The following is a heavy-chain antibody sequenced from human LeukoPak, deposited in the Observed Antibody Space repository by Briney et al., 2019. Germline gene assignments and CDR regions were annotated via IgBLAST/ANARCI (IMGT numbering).Heavy chain of an antibody. V-gene: IGHV4-39*01. D-gene: IGHD6-13*01. CDR2: IYYSGST. J-gene: IGHJ4*02. CDR1: GGSISSSSYY. Sequence: SETLSLTCTVSGGSISSSSYYWGWIRQPPGKGLEGIGSIYYSGSTYYNPSLKSRVTVAVDTSENQFGLKLTSVTAADTAVYYCARLGGGAAAGTSLDYWGQGNLVIVSS. CDR3: ARLGGGAAAGTSLDY.